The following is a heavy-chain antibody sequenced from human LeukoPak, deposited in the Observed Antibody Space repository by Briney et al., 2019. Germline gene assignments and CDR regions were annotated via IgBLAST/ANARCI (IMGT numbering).Heavy chain of an antibody. CDR1: GGSISSSSYY. D-gene: IGHD2-15*01. J-gene: IGHJ4*02. V-gene: IGHV4-39*07. Sequence: SETLSLTCTVSGGSISSSSYYWGWIRQPPGKGLEWIGSIYYSGSTYYNPSLKSRVTISVDTSKNQFSLKLSSVTAADTAVYYCARAPPGDCSGGSCYLGALDYWGLGNLVTVSS. CDR2: IYYSGST. CDR3: ARAPPGDCSGGSCYLGALDY.